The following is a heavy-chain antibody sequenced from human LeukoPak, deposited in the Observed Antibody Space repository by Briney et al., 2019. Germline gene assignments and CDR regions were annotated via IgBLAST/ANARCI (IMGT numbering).Heavy chain of an antibody. CDR3: AKGRGGSCYSGCWFDP. Sequence: GGSLRLSCAASGFTFSSYAMSWVRQAPGKGLEWVSAISGSGGSTCYADSVKGRFTISRDNSKNTLYLQMNSLRAEDTAVYYCAKGRGGSCYSGCWFDPWGQGTLVTVSS. J-gene: IGHJ5*02. V-gene: IGHV3-23*01. CDR1: GFTFSSYA. CDR2: ISGSGGST. D-gene: IGHD2-15*01.